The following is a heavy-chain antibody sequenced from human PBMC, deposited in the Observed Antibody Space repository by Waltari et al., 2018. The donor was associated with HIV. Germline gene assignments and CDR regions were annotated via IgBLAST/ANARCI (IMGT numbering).Heavy chain of an antibody. D-gene: IGHD1-26*01. CDR1: GVTFANSA. V-gene: IGHV1-69*01. CDR2: VIPMCGTS. Sequence: QVQLVQSGPEVRQSGSSVKLFCKAAGVTFANSASAWVRQAPGQGLELMGEVIPMCGTSNFPEKLQDRISITADESSRTAFLELKSLKGEDTATYYCALIVMMPRVPGYYYAMEVWGQGTIITV. CDR3: ALIVMMPRVPGYYYAMEV. J-gene: IGHJ6*02.